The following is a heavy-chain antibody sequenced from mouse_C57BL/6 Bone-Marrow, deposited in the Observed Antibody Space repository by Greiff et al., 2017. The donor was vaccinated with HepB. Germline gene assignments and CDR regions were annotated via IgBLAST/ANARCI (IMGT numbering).Heavy chain of an antibody. J-gene: IGHJ2*01. CDR1: GYTFTSYW. D-gene: IGHD1-1*01. V-gene: IGHV1-59*01. CDR3: ARGRYYGSPWFAY. Sequence: QVQLQQPGAELVRPGTSVKLSCKASGYTFTSYWMHWVKQRPGQGLEWIGVIDPSDSYTNYNQKFKGKATLTVDTSSSTAYMQLSSLTSEDSAVYYCARGRYYGSPWFAYWGQGTTLTVSS. CDR2: IDPSDSYT.